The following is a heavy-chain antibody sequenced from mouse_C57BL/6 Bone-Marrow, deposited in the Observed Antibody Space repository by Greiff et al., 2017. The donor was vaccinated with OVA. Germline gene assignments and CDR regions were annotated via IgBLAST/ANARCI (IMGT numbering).Heavy chain of an antibody. V-gene: IGHV1-50*01. Sequence: QVQLQQPGAELVKPGASVKLSCKASGYTFTSYWMQWVKQRPGQGLEWIGEIDPSDSYTNYNQKFKGKATLTVGTSSSTAYMQLSSLTSEDSAVYYCAREDDGYYEDFDYWGQGTTLTVSS. D-gene: IGHD2-3*01. CDR1: GYTFTSYW. CDR3: AREDDGYYEDFDY. J-gene: IGHJ2*01. CDR2: IDPSDSYT.